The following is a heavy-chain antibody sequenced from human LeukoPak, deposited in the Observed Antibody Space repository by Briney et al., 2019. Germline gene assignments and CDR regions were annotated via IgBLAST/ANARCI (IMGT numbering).Heavy chain of an antibody. CDR2: ISSNGGST. Sequence: GGSLRLSCAASGFTFSSYAMHWVRQAPGKGLEYVSAISSNGGSTYYANSVKGRFTISRDNSKNTLYLQMNSLRAEDTAVYYCARGSSLYGYWGQGTLVTVSS. D-gene: IGHD2-8*01. CDR1: GFTFSSYA. V-gene: IGHV3-64*01. CDR3: ARGSSLYGY. J-gene: IGHJ4*02.